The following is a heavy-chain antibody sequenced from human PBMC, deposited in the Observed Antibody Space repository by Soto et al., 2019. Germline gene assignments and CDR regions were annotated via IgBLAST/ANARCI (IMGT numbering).Heavy chain of an antibody. CDR1: GFTFSDYY. D-gene: IGHD3-22*01. CDR2: ITSSGTTI. J-gene: IGHJ3*02. Sequence: LRLSCAASGFTFSDYYMSWIRQAPGKGLEWISYITSSGTTIYYAASVKGRFTISRDNAKNSLYLEMDSLRAEDTAVYYCATGGLMIVVVTDAFDIWGQGTMVTVSS. CDR3: ATGGLMIVVVTDAFDI. V-gene: IGHV3-11*01.